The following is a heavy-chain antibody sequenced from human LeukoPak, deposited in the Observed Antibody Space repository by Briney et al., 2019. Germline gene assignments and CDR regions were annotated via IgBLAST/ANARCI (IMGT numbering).Heavy chain of an antibody. J-gene: IGHJ4*02. V-gene: IGHV4-30-2*05. D-gene: IGHD5-24*01. Sequence: SETLSLTCSVSGGSITSGGYLWSWIRQPPRGGLEWIGYISRSGTTDYNPPLKGRVSMSVDLSKNQFSLKVTSVTVADTAVYYCVSGYNYDYWGQGTLVTVSS. CDR2: ISRSGTT. CDR3: VSGYNYDY. CDR1: GGSITSGGYL.